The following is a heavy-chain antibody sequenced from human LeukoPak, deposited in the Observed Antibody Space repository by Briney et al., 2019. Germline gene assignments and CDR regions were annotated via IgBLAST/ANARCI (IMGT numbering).Heavy chain of an antibody. CDR2: IYPGDSDT. V-gene: IGHV5-51*01. D-gene: IGHD5-12*01. Sequence: GESLKISYKGSGYSFTRYWIAWVRQMSGKGLEWMGIIYPGDSDTRYSPSFQGQVTISADKSITTAYLQWNSLKASDTAMYYCARRGSGYDINWFDPWGQGTLVTVSS. J-gene: IGHJ5*02. CDR1: GYSFTRYW. CDR3: ARRGSGYDINWFDP.